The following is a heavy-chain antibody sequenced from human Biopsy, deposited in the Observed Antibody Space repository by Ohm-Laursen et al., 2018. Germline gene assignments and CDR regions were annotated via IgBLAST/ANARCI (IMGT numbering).Heavy chain of an antibody. CDR3: ARGSNEYGGLYFPH. D-gene: IGHD4-23*01. CDR1: GGSFTGHY. V-gene: IGHV4-59*11. Sequence: GTLSLTCAVSGGSFTGHYWTWIRQPPGKGLEWIGHISHTGYTSYKSALKSRVTISLDTSRKHFSLRLTSLAAADTAVYYCARGSNEYGGLYFPHWGQGTLVTVSS. J-gene: IGHJ1*01. CDR2: ISHTGYT.